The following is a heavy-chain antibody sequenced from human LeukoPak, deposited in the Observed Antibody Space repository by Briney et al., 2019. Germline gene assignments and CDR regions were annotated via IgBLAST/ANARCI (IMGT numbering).Heavy chain of an antibody. Sequence: GGSLRLSCAASGFTFSSYAMSWVRQGPGKGLEWVSAISGSGGSTYYADSVKGRFTISRDNSKNTLYLQMNSLRAEDTAVYYCANLGTYSSSSFSGVSWFDPWGQGTLVTVSS. CDR1: GFTFSSYA. V-gene: IGHV3-23*01. CDR2: ISGSGGST. J-gene: IGHJ5*02. D-gene: IGHD6-6*01. CDR3: ANLGTYSSSSFSGVSWFDP.